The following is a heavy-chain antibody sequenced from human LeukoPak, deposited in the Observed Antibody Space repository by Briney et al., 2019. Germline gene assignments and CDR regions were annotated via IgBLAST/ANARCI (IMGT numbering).Heavy chain of an antibody. CDR3: ARDHPHSSTIEKAHYYYGMDV. CDR2: INHSGST. V-gene: IGHV4-34*01. CDR1: GGSFSGYY. D-gene: IGHD2-2*01. Sequence: SETLSLTCAVYGGSFSGYYWSWIRQPPGKGLEWIGEINHSGSTNYNPSLKSRVTISVDTSKNQFSLKLSSVTAADTAVYYCARDHPHSSTIEKAHYYYGMDVWGQGTTVTVSS. J-gene: IGHJ6*02.